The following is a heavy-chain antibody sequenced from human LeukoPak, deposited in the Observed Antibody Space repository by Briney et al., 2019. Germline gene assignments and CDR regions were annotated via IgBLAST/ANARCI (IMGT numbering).Heavy chain of an antibody. J-gene: IGHJ4*02. CDR2: ISSSSSYI. CDR3: ARDRALNDFWSGNIYYFDY. Sequence: PGGSLRLSCAASRFTFSSYSMNWVRQAPGKGLEWVSSISSSSSYIYYADSVKGRFTISRDNAKNSLYLQMNSLRAEDTAVYYCARDRALNDFWSGNIYYFDYWGQGTLVTVSS. D-gene: IGHD3-3*01. CDR1: RFTFSSYS. V-gene: IGHV3-21*01.